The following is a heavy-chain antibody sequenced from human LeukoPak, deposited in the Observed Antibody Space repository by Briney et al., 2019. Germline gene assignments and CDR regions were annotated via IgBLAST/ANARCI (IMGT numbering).Heavy chain of an antibody. Sequence: PSQTLSLTCTVSGGSISSGGYYWSWIRQPPGKGLEWIGYIYHSGSTYYNPSLKSRVTISVDRSKNQFSLKLSSVTAADTAVYYCAREGYYDSSGYDYWGQGTLVTVSS. D-gene: IGHD3-22*01. J-gene: IGHJ4*02. V-gene: IGHV4-30-2*01. CDR2: IYHSGST. CDR1: GGSISSGGYY. CDR3: AREGYYDSSGYDY.